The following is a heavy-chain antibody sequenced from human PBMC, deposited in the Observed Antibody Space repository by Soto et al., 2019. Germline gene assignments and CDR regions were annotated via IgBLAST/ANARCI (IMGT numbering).Heavy chain of an antibody. CDR2: IYSGGST. V-gene: IGHV3-53*01. Sequence: GGSLRISCAASGFTVSSNYMSWVRQAPGKGLEWVSVIYSGGSTYYADSVKGRFTISRDNSKNTLYLQMNSLRAEDTAVYYCARGGTMTTVTDYYYYYGMDVWGQGTTVTVSS. CDR3: ARGGTMTTVTDYYYYYGMDV. CDR1: GFTVSSNY. D-gene: IGHD4-4*01. J-gene: IGHJ6*02.